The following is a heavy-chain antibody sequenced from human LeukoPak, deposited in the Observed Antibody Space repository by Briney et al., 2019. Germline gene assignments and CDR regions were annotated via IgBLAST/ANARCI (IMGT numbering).Heavy chain of an antibody. CDR1: GFSFSSYG. D-gene: IGHD2/OR15-2a*01. Sequence: GRSLRLSCAASGFSFSSYGMHWVRQAPGKGLEWVAVISYDGSNEYFADSVKGRFAVSRDNSKNTLYLQMNSLRPEDTAVYYCAKDLGVGAYLLFDYITSGLDSWGQGTLVTVSS. J-gene: IGHJ4*02. V-gene: IGHV3-30*18. CDR3: AKDLGVGAYLLFDYITSGLDS. CDR2: ISYDGSNE.